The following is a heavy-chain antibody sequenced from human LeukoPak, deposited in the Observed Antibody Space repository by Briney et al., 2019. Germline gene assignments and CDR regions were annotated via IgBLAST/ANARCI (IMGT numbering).Heavy chain of an antibody. D-gene: IGHD5-18*01. CDR1: GGPISSYY. Sequence: PSETLSLTCTVSGGPISSYYWSWIRQPPGKGLEWIGYIYYSGSTNYNPSLKSRVTISVDTSKNQFSLKLSSVTAADTAVYYCARHLYSYGLDAFDIWGQGTMVTVSS. J-gene: IGHJ3*02. CDR2: IYYSGST. V-gene: IGHV4-59*08. CDR3: ARHLYSYGLDAFDI.